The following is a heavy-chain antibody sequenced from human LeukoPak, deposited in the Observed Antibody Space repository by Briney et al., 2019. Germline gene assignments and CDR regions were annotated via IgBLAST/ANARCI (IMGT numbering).Heavy chain of an antibody. CDR3: ARSVGGYSYGYSSDY. CDR2: IYPGDSDT. D-gene: IGHD5-18*01. Sequence: GESLKISCKGSGYSFTSYWIGWVRQMPGKGLEWMGIIYPGDSDTRYSPSFQGQVTISADKSISTAYLQWSSLKASDTAMYYCARSVGGYSYGYSSDYWGQGTLVTVSS. J-gene: IGHJ4*02. V-gene: IGHV5-51*01. CDR1: GYSFTSYW.